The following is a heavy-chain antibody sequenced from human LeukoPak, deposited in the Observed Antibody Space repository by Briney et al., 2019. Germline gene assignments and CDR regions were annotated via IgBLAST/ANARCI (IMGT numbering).Heavy chain of an antibody. V-gene: IGHV3-7*03. D-gene: IGHD3-16*01. CDR1: GFTFSSYW. CDR2: INHNGNVN. CDR3: ARGGGLDV. Sequence: GGSLRLSCAASGFTFSSYWMNWARQAPGKGLEPVASINHNGNVNYYVDSVKGRFTISRDNAKNSLYLQMSNLRAEDTAVYFCARGGGLDVWGQGATVTVSS. J-gene: IGHJ6*02.